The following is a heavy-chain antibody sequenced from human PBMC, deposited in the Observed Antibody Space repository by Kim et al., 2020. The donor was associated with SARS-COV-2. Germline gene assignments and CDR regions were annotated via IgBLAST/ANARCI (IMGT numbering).Heavy chain of an antibody. CDR1: GGSISSGGYY. CDR3: ASGVYSSSWPFDY. Sequence: SETLSLTCTVSGGSISSGGYYWSWTRQHPGKGLEWIGYIYYSGSTYYNPSLKSRVTISVDTSKNQFSLKLSSVTAADTAVYYCASGVYSSSWPFDYWGQGTLVTVSS. V-gene: IGHV4-31*03. D-gene: IGHD6-13*01. J-gene: IGHJ4*02. CDR2: IYYSGST.